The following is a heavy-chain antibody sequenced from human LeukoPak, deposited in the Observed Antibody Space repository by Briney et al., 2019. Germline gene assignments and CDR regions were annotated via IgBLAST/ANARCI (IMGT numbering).Heavy chain of an antibody. V-gene: IGHV4-30-2*01. J-gene: IGHJ1*01. Sequence: PSETLSLTCTVSGGSISSGDYYWSWIRQPPGKGLEWIGYIYHSGSTYYNPSLKSRVTISVDRSKNQFSLKLSSVTAADTAVYYCARGDYGDWLEYFQHWGQGTLVTVSS. CDR2: IYHSGST. D-gene: IGHD4-17*01. CDR1: GGSISSGDYY. CDR3: ARGDYGDWLEYFQH.